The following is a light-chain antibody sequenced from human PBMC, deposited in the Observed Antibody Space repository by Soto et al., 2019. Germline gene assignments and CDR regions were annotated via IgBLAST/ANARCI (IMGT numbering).Light chain of an antibody. CDR3: QQFGSSPLT. CDR2: GAS. Sequence: EIVLTQSPGTLSLSPGERATLSCRASQSVSSSYLAWYQQKPGQAPRLLIYGASSRATGIPDRFSGSGSGTDFTLTISRLEPEDLAVYYCQQFGSSPLTFGGGTKV. CDR1: QSVSSSY. J-gene: IGKJ4*01. V-gene: IGKV3-20*01.